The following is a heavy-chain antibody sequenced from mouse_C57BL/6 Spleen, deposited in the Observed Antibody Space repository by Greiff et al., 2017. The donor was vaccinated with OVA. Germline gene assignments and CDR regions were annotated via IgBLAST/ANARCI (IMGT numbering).Heavy chain of an antibody. V-gene: IGHV14-4*01. CDR1: GFNITDDY. J-gene: IGHJ3*01. Sequence: VQLQQPGAELVRPGASVKLSCTASGFNITDDYMHWVKQRPEQGLEWIGWIDPENGDTEYASKFQGKATITADTSSNTAYLQLSSLTSEDTAVYYCTSDYGFAYWGQGTLVTVSA. CDR3: TSDYGFAY. D-gene: IGHD2-4*01. CDR2: IDPENGDT.